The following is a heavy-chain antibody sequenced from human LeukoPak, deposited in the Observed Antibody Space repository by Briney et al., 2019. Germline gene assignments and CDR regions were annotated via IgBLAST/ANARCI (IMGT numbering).Heavy chain of an antibody. J-gene: IGHJ4*02. CDR2: IRYDGSNK. CDR1: GFTFSSYG. Sequence: PGGSLRLSCAASGFTFSSYGMHWVRQAPGKGLEWVAFIRYDGSNKYYADSVKGRFTISRDNSKNTLYLQMNSLRAEDTPVYYCAKYGRASYCSSTSCLDYWGQGTLVTVSS. V-gene: IGHV3-30*02. CDR3: AKYGRASYCSSTSCLDY. D-gene: IGHD2-2*01.